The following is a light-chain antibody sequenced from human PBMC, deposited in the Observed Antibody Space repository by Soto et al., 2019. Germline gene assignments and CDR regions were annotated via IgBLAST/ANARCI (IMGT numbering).Light chain of an antibody. J-gene: IGKJ2*01. Sequence: EIVLTQSPATLSLSPGDRATLSCRASQSVSSYLAWYQQKPGQAPRLLIYDASNRATGIPARFSGSGSGTDFTLTISSLEPEDVAVYYCQQRSNWPPYTFGQGTKLEI. CDR2: DAS. CDR3: QQRSNWPPYT. CDR1: QSVSSY. V-gene: IGKV3-11*01.